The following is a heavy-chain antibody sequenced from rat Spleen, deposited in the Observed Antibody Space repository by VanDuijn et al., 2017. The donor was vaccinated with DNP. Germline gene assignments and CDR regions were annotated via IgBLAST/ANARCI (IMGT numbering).Heavy chain of an antibody. J-gene: IGHJ3*01. V-gene: IGHV5-20*01. Sequence: EVQLVESGGGLVQPGRSLKLSCAASGFTFSDYYMAWVRQAPTKGLEWVATIVYDGTRTYYRDSVRGRFTISRDNAKTTLYLQMDSLRSEDTATYYCTTDAAYWGQGTLVTVSS. CDR3: TTDAAY. CDR2: IVYDGTRT. CDR1: GFTFSDYY.